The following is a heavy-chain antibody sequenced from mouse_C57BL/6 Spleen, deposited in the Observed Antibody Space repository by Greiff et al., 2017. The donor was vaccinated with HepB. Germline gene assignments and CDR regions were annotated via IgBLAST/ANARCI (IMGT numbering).Heavy chain of an antibody. Sequence: QVQLQQPGAELVRPGSSVKLSCKASGYTFTSYWMHWVKQRPIQGLEWIGNIDPSDSETHYNQKFKDKATLTVDKSSRTAYMQLSSLTSEDSAVYYCARSYYGSSSFAYWGQGTLVTVSA. V-gene: IGHV1-52*01. CDR2: IDPSDSET. J-gene: IGHJ3*01. CDR3: ARSYYGSSSFAY. D-gene: IGHD1-1*01. CDR1: GYTFTSYW.